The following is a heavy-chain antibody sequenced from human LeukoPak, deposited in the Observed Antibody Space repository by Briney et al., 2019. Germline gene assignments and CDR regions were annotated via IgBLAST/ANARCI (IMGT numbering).Heavy chain of an antibody. D-gene: IGHD1-26*01. V-gene: IGHV3-64D*06. CDR2: ISSNGGST. CDR1: GFTFSSYA. J-gene: IGHJ3*02. Sequence: GGSLRLSCSASGFTFSSYAMHWVRQAPGKGLECVSAISSNGGSTYYADSVKGRFTISRDNSKNTLYLQMSSLRAEDTAVYYCRGWGYAFDIWGQGTMVTVSS. CDR3: RGWGYAFDI.